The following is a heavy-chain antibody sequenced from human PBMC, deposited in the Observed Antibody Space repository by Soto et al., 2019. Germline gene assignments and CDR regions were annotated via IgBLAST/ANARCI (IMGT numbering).Heavy chain of an antibody. D-gene: IGHD1-1*01. CDR3: ARGRYGDY. CDR1: GYAFTTYG. J-gene: IGHJ4*02. CDR2: ISAHNGNT. V-gene: IGHV1-18*01. Sequence: QVHLVKSGAEVKKPGASVKVSCQGSGYAFTTYGITWVRQAPGQGLEWMGWISAHNGNTNYAQKLQGRVTVTRDTSTSTAYMELRSLRYYDTAVYYCARGRYGDYWGQGALVTVSS.